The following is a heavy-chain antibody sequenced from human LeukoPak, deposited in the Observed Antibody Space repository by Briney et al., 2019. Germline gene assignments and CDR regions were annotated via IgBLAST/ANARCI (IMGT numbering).Heavy chain of an antibody. D-gene: IGHD1-26*01. J-gene: IGHJ4*02. CDR3: ATTTLEGRRE. CDR1: GFTFKNYA. V-gene: IGHV3-23*01. CDR2: ITAGSGTS. Sequence: GGSLRLSCAASGFTFKNYAMTWVRQAPGKELEWVSSITAGSGTSQYADSVKGRFSISRDNSKNTLYLRLDNLRAEDTAMYYCATTTLEGRREWGQGSLVTVSS.